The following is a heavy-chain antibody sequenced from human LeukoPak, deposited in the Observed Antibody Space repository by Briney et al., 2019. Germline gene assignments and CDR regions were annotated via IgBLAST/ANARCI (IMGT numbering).Heavy chain of an antibody. CDR2: INPNSGGT. D-gene: IGHD2-2*01. CDR3: ARDRCSSTSCYFVFDY. V-gene: IGHV1-2*02. CDR1: GYTFTGYY. Sequence: ASVKVSCKTSGYTFTGYYMHWVRQAPGQGLEWMGWINPNSGGTNYAQKFQGRVTMTRDTSISTAYMELSRLRSDDTAVYYCARDRCSSTSCYFVFDYWDQGTLVTVSS. J-gene: IGHJ4*02.